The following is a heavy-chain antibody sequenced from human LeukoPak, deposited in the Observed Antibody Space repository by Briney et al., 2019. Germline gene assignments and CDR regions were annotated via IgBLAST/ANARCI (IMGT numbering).Heavy chain of an antibody. J-gene: IGHJ4*02. CDR3: ARGPWPSPYLDY. CDR2: IIPIFGTA. Sequence: SVKVSCKASGGTFSSYAISWVRQAPGQGLEWMGGIIPIFGTANYAQKFQGRVTITTDESTSTAYMELSSLRSEDTAVYYCARGPWPSPYLDYWGQGTLVTVSS. CDR1: GGTFSSYA. V-gene: IGHV1-69*05.